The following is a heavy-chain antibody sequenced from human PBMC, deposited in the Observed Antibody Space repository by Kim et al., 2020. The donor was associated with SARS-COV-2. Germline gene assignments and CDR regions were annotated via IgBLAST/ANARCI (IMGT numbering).Heavy chain of an antibody. CDR3: AKDMGSRAAGNDY. D-gene: IGHD6-13*01. Sequence: YADSVKGRFTISRDNAKNSLYLQMNSLRAEDTALYYCAKDMGSRAAGNDYWGQGTLVTVSS. J-gene: IGHJ4*02. V-gene: IGHV3-9*01.